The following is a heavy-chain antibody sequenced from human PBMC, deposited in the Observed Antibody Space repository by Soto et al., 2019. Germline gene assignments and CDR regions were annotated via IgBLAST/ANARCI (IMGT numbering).Heavy chain of an antibody. D-gene: IGHD1-26*01. CDR2: IYHSGST. Sequence: SETPSLTCAISGGSISSSNWWSWVRQPPGKGLEWIGEIYHSGSTNYNPSLKSRVTISVDKSKNQFSLKLSSVTAADTAVYYCARVSGSYHYGMDVWGQGTTVTVSS. V-gene: IGHV4-4*02. J-gene: IGHJ6*02. CDR3: ARVSGSYHYGMDV. CDR1: GGSISSSNW.